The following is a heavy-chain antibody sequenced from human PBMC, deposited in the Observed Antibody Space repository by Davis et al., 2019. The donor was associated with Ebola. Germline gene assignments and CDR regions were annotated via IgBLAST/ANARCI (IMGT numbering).Heavy chain of an antibody. CDR3: AKDILRVGDIVVVVAATFYYYYGMDV. D-gene: IGHD2-15*01. Sequence: AASVEVSCKVSEYTLAELSIHWVRQVPGKGLEWMGSFDPEHGGAIYSQKFQGRVTMIDDTSTDTAYMELSSLRSEDTAVYYCAKDILRVGDIVVVVAATFYYYYGMDVWGQGTTVTVSS. CDR2: FDPEHGGA. CDR1: EYTLAELS. V-gene: IGHV1-24*01. J-gene: IGHJ6*02.